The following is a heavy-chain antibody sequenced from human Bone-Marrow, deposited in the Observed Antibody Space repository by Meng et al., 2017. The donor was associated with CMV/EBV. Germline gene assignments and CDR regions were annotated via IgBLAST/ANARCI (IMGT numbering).Heavy chain of an antibody. V-gene: IGHV3-21*01. CDR2: ISSSSSYI. CDR3: ARGILWFGEFDYGMDV. D-gene: IGHD3-10*01. CDR1: GFTFSSYS. J-gene: IGHJ6*02. Sequence: GESLKISCAASGFTFSSYSMNWVRQAPGKGLEWVSSISSSSSYIYYADSVKGRFTISRDNAKHSLYLQMNRLRAEDTAVYYCARGILWFGEFDYGMDVWGQGTTVTVSS.